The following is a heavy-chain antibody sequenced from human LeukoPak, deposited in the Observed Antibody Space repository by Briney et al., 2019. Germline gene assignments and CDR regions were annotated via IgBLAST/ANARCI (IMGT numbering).Heavy chain of an antibody. CDR1: GFAFSSYS. CDR2: ISSSSSYI. CDR3: ARDGYSYGTRYYFDY. Sequence: PGGSLRLSCAASGFAFSSYSMNWVRQAPGKGLEWVSSISSSSSYIYYADSVKGRFTISRDNAKNSLYLQMNSLRAEDTAVYYCARDGYSYGTRYYFDYWGQGTLVTVSS. J-gene: IGHJ4*02. D-gene: IGHD5-18*01. V-gene: IGHV3-21*01.